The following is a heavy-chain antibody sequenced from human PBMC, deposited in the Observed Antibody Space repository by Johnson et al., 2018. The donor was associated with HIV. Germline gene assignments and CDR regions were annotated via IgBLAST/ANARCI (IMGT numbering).Heavy chain of an antibody. Sequence: QVQLVESGGGVVQPGRSLRLSCAASGFTFSSYAMHWVRQAPGKGLEWVAVISYDGSNKYHAESVKGRFTISRDNAKNSLYLQMNSLRVEDTAVYYCAKSYYEEERPMGVDAFDIWGQGTMVTVSS. CDR1: GFTFSSYA. CDR3: AKSYYEEERPMGVDAFDI. J-gene: IGHJ3*02. D-gene: IGHD1-26*01. V-gene: IGHV3-30-3*01. CDR2: ISYDGSNK.